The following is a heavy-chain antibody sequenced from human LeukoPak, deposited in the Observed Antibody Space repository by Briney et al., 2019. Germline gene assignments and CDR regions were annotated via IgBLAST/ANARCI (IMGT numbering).Heavy chain of an antibody. CDR1: GASIRSYY. V-gene: IGHV4-59*01. CDR3: AASVAGTELDY. CDR2: RSDSVTT. J-gene: IGHJ4*02. D-gene: IGHD6-19*01. Sequence: SETLSLTCTVSGASIRSYYWVWIRQPPGKGLEWIAYRSDSVTTNHNPSLKSRVTTSLDKSKNQFSLKVSSVTAADTAVYYCAASVAGTELDYWGQGTLVTVSS.